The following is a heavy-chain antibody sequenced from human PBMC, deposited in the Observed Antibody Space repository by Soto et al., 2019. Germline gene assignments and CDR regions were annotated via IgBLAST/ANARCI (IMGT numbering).Heavy chain of an antibody. Sequence: DVQLVESGGGLVQPGRSLRLSCAASGFTFDDYAMHWVRQAPGKGLEWVAGISWNSGSINYADSVKGRFTISRDNAKNSLYLQMNSLRAEDTAFYYCAKGRLVVTATAADYWGQGTLVTVSS. V-gene: IGHV3-9*01. D-gene: IGHD2-21*02. CDR3: AKGRLVVTATAADY. J-gene: IGHJ4*02. CDR1: GFTFDDYA. CDR2: ISWNSGSI.